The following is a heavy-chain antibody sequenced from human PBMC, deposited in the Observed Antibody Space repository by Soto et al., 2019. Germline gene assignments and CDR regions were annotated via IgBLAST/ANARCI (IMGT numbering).Heavy chain of an antibody. J-gene: IGHJ4*02. CDR2: IFFGDSDT. D-gene: IGHD3-16*02. Sequence: VESLKISCKGSGSILRTSWISWARQMPGKGLEWVGVIFFGDSDTRYGPSFQGQVTLSVDKSITTAYLQWNSLKTSDTAIYYCARHYHGFDYWGQGTPVTVSS. CDR1: GSILRTSW. CDR3: ARHYHGFDY. V-gene: IGHV5-51*01.